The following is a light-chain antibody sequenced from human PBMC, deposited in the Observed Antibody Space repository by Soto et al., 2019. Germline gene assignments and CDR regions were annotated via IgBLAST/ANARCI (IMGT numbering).Light chain of an antibody. CDR1: SSDVGSYNR. V-gene: IGLV2-18*02. CDR2: EVT. Sequence: QSALTQPPSVSGSPGQSVTISCTGTSSDVGSYNRVSWYQQPPGTAPTLMISEVTNRPSGVPDRFSGSKSGNTASLTISGLQAEDEAYYFCSSFTSSRTLVFGGGTKLTVL. CDR3: SSFTSSRTLV. J-gene: IGLJ2*01.